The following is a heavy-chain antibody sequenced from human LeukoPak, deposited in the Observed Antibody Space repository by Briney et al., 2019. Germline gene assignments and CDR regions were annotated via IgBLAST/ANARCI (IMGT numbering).Heavy chain of an antibody. CDR1: GYSMSSGYY. J-gene: IGHJ4*02. CDR3: ARRRFVRGPDVVNPFDS. CDR2: IYHSGNT. D-gene: IGHD2-8*01. V-gene: IGHV4-38-2*02. Sequence: SEPLSLTCTVSGYSMSSGYYWGWIRQPPGNGLEWIGSIYHSGNTYYNPSLKSRVTISVDTSKNQFSLKLSSVTAADTAVYYCARRRFVRGPDVVNPFDSWGQGTLVTVSS.